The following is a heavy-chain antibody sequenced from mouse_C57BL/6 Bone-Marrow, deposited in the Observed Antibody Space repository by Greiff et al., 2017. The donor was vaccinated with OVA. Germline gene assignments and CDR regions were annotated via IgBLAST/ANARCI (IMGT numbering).Heavy chain of an antibody. CDR2: ISYSGST. CDR3: ARGDYGYDEGFAY. J-gene: IGHJ3*01. Sequence: ESGPGMVKPSQSLSLTCTVTGYSITSGYDWHWIRHFPGNKLEWMGYISYSGSTNYNPSLKSRISITHDTSKNHFFLKLNSVTTEDTATYYCARGDYGYDEGFAYWGQGTLVTVSA. D-gene: IGHD2-2*01. CDR1: GYSITSGYD. V-gene: IGHV3-1*01.